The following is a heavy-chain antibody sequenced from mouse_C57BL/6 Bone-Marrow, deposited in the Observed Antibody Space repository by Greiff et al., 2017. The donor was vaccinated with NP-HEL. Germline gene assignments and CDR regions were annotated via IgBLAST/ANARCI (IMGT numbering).Heavy chain of an antibody. J-gene: IGHJ4*01. V-gene: IGHV1-69*01. CDR2: IDPSDSYT. CDR1: GYTFTSYW. Sequence: LQQPGAELVMPGASVKLSCKASGYTFTSYWMHWVKQRPGQGLEWIGEIDPSDSYTNYNQKFKGKSTLTVDKSSSTAYMQLSSLTSEDSAVYYCAREDLLGAMDYWGQGTSVTVSS. CDR3: AREDLLGAMDY. D-gene: IGHD2-1*01.